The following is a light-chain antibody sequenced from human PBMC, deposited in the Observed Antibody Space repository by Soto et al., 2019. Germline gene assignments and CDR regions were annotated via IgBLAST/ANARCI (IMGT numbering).Light chain of an antibody. V-gene: IGKV3-15*01. Sequence: EIVVTQAPATLYVSTGERATLSCRASQSVGTNFAWYQQKPGQAPRLLIFATSTRATGVPARFSSSGSGTEVTLTISSLQSEDFAVYYCQQYGDWPLTFGGGDKVEIE. J-gene: IGKJ4*01. CDR1: QSVGTN. CDR3: QQYGDWPLT. CDR2: ATS.